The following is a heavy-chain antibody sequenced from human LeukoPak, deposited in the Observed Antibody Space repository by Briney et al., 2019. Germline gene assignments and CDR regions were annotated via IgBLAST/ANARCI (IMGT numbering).Heavy chain of an antibody. Sequence: GASVTVSCKASGYTFTSYGISWVRQAPGQGLEWMGWISAYNGNTNYAQKLQGRVTMTTDTSTSTAYMELRSLRSDDTAVYYCARAAGYYDSSGPNDYWGQGTLVTVSS. CDR2: ISAYNGNT. J-gene: IGHJ4*02. V-gene: IGHV1-18*01. CDR3: ARAAGYYDSSGPNDY. D-gene: IGHD3-22*01. CDR1: GYTFTSYG.